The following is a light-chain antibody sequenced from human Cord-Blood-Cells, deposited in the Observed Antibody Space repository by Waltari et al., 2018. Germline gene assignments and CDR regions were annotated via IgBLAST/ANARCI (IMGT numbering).Light chain of an antibody. J-gene: IGKJ4*01. CDR2: GAS. Sequence: EIVMTQSQAPLPVSPGERASLSCRASQSVSSNLAWYQQKPGQAPRLLIYGASTRATGIPARFSGSGSGTEFTLTISSLQSEDFAVYYCQQYNNGPLTFGGGTKVEIK. CDR1: QSVSSN. V-gene: IGKV3-15*01. CDR3: QQYNNGPLT.